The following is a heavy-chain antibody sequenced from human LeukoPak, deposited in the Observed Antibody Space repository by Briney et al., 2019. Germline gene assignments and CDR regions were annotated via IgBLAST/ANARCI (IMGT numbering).Heavy chain of an antibody. J-gene: IGHJ4*02. CDR3: SRPSGYGRYYFDY. CDR2: INPSGGSK. D-gene: IGHD3-22*01. CDR1: GYTFTSYY. Sequence: ASVKVSCKASGYTFTSYYMHWVRQAPGQGLEWMGIINPSGGSKGYAQKFQGRVTMSRYTSTSTVYMELSSLRAEDTAVYYCSRPSGYGRYYFDYWGQGTLVTVSS. V-gene: IGHV1-46*03.